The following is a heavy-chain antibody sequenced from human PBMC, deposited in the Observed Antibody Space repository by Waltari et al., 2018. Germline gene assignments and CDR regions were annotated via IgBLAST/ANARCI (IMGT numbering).Heavy chain of an antibody. CDR2: ISWNSASV. D-gene: IGHD3-22*01. J-gene: IGHJ4*02. CDR3: VANIASSGVYGFLDY. Sequence: EVQLEESGGGLVQPGRSLRLSCAASGFTLHSYAMNWVRQAPGKCLEWGSGISWNSASVAYADSVKGRFTISRDNAKNSLYLQMNSLRSDDTALYYCVANIASSGVYGFLDYWGQGTLVTVSS. V-gene: IGHV3-9*01. CDR1: GFTLHSYA.